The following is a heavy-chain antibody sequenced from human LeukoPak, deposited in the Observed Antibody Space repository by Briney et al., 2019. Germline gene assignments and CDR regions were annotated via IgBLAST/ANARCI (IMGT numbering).Heavy chain of an antibody. J-gene: IGHJ4*02. D-gene: IGHD6-13*01. Sequence: SETLSLTCAVYGGSFSGYYWSWIRQPPGKGLEWIGTINHSGSTNYNPSLKSRVTISVDTSKNQFSLKLSSVTAADTAVYYCARALTPSSWYPLPSGDTRDYWGQGTLVTVSS. CDR1: GGSFSGYY. CDR3: ARALTPSSWYPLPSGDTRDY. V-gene: IGHV4-34*01. CDR2: INHSGST.